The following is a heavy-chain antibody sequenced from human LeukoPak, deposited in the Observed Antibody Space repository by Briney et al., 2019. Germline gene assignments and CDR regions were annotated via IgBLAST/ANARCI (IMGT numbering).Heavy chain of an antibody. Sequence: GGSPRLSCAASGFIFNGYWMSWVRQAPGKGLEWVANIKQDGSEKYNVDSVKGRFTISRDNAKSSLYLQMNSLRAEDTAVYYCVRVRQSTGWRYYFDYWGQGTLVTVSS. CDR3: VRVRQSTGWRYYFDY. D-gene: IGHD6-19*01. CDR1: GFIFNGYW. J-gene: IGHJ4*02. V-gene: IGHV3-7*01. CDR2: IKQDGSEK.